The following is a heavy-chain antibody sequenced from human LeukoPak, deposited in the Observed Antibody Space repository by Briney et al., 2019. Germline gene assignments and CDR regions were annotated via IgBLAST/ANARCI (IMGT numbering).Heavy chain of an antibody. Sequence: GGSLRLSCAASGFTFSSYSMNWVRQAPGKGLEWVANIKQDGSEKYYVDSVKGRFTISRDNAKNSLYLQMNSLRAEDTAVYYCARESYGDYAYGMDVWGQGTTVTVSS. CDR3: ARESYGDYAYGMDV. D-gene: IGHD4-17*01. J-gene: IGHJ6*02. CDR1: GFTFSSYS. CDR2: IKQDGSEK. V-gene: IGHV3-7*01.